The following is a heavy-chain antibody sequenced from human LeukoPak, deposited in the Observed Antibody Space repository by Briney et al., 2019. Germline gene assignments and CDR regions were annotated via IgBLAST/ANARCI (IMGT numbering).Heavy chain of an antibody. CDR3: ASIVGPTGRAFDI. CDR2: NNPNSGGS. J-gene: IGHJ3*02. CDR1: GYTFTGHY. Sequence: ASVKVSCKASGYTFTGHYMHWVRQAPGQGPEWMGWNNPNSGGSNSAQKFQGRVTMTRDTSISTAYMELSSLRSDDTAVYYCASIVGPTGRAFDIWGQGTMVTVSS. V-gene: IGHV1-2*02. D-gene: IGHD1-26*01.